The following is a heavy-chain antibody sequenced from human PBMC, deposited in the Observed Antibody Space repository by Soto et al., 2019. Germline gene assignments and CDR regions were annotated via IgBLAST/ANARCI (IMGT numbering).Heavy chain of an antibody. CDR3: ARSCSSTSCYTAIDAFDI. J-gene: IGHJ3*02. CDR2: IYHSGST. CDR1: GGSISSGGYS. Sequence: LSLTCAVSGGSISSGGYSWSWIRQPPGKGLEWIGYIYHSGSTYYNPSLKSRVTISVDRSKNQFSLKLSSVTAADTAVYYCARSCSSTSCYTAIDAFDIWGQGTMVTRLL. V-gene: IGHV4-30-2*01. D-gene: IGHD2-2*02.